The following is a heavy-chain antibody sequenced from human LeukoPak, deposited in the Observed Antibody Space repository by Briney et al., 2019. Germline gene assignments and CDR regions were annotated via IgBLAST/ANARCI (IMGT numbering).Heavy chain of an antibody. V-gene: IGHV5-10-1*01. D-gene: IGHD6-13*01. J-gene: IGHJ5*02. CDR3: ARLPTRIAAAGTPWFDP. Sequence: GESLRISCKGSGYSFTSYWISWVRQMPAKGLEWMGRIDPSDSYTNYSPSFQGHVTISADKSISTAYLQWSSLKASDTAMYYCARLPTRIAAAGTPWFDPWGQGTLVTVSS. CDR1: GYSFTSYW. CDR2: IDPSDSYT.